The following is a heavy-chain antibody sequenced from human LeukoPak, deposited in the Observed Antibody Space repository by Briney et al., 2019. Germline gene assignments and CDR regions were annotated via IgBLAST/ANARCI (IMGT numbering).Heavy chain of an antibody. CDR2: IYYTGST. V-gene: IGHV4-59*08. D-gene: IGHD4/OR15-4a*01. CDR3: ARPRAGAHDAFDI. J-gene: IGHJ3*02. CDR1: GGSISNYY. Sequence: SETLSLNCTVSGGSISNYYWSWIRQPPGKGLEWIGYIYYTGSTNYNPSLRSRVTISVDTSKNQFSLKLSSVTAADTAVYYCARPRAGAHDAFDIWGHGTMVTVSS.